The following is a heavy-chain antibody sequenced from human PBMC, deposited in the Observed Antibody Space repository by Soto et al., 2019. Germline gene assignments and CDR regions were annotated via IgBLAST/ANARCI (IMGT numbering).Heavy chain of an antibody. V-gene: IGHV4-59*08. CDR2: IYYSGST. Sequence: PSETLSLTCTVSGGSISSYYWSWIRQPPGKGLEWIGYIYYSGSTNYNPSLKSRVTISVDTSKNQFSLKLSSVTAADTAVYYCARLWFGEPVDYWCQGTLVTVSS. D-gene: IGHD3-10*01. CDR3: ARLWFGEPVDY. J-gene: IGHJ4*02. CDR1: GGSISSYY.